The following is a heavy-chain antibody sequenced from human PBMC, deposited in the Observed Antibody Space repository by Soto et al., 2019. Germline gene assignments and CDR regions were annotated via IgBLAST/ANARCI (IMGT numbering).Heavy chain of an antibody. CDR2: IHHRGST. D-gene: IGHD3-9*01. Sequence: PSETLSLTCAVYGGSFSGSYWSWIRQPPGKGLEWIGEIHHRGSTNYNPSLKSRVTISVDTSKNQFSLKLSSVTAADTAVYYCARDGSAYYDILTGGYYFDYWGQGTLVTVSS. CDR1: GGSFSGSY. CDR3: ARDGSAYYDILTGGYYFDY. V-gene: IGHV4-34*01. J-gene: IGHJ4*02.